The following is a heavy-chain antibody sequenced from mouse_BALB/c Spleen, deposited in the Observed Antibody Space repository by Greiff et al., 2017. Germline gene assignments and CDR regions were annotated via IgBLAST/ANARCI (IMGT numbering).Heavy chain of an antibody. CDR1: GFSLTGYG. CDR2: IWGDGST. CDR3: AREANWDMMDY. V-gene: IGHV2-6-7*01. J-gene: IGHJ4*01. Sequence: QVQLKESGPGLVAPSQSLSITCTVSGFSLTGYGVNWVRQPPGKGLEWLGMIWGDGSTDYNSALKSRLSISKDNSKSQVFLKMNSLQTDDTARYYCAREANWDMMDYWGQGTSVTVSS. D-gene: IGHD4-1*01.